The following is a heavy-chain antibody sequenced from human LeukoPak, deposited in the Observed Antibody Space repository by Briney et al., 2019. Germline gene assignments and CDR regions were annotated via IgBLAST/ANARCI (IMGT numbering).Heavy chain of an antibody. V-gene: IGHV4-34*01. Sequence: KPSETLSLTCAVYGGSFSGFYWSWIRQPPGKGLEWIGEINHSGSTNYNPSLKSRVTISVDTSKNQFSLKLSSVTAADTAVYYCARGHGSYYYGSGSYYTPHYFDYWGQGTLVTVSP. CDR2: INHSGST. CDR3: ARGHGSYYYGSGSYYTPHYFDY. CDR1: GGSFSGFY. J-gene: IGHJ4*02. D-gene: IGHD3-10*01.